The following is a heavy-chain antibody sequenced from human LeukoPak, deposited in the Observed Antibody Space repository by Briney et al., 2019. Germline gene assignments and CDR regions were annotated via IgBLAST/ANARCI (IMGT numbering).Heavy chain of an antibody. CDR2: MNXNSGNT. CDR1: GYTFTSYD. Sequence: ASVKVSCKASGYTFTSYDINWVRQATGQGLEWMGWMNXNSGNTGYAQKFXGRVTMTRNTSISTAYMELSSLRSEDTAVYYCAXSFPXWKGGYYYYGMDVWGQGTTVTVSS. CDR3: AXSFPXWKGGYYYYGMDV. D-gene: IGHD1-1*01. V-gene: IGHV1-8*01. J-gene: IGHJ6*02.